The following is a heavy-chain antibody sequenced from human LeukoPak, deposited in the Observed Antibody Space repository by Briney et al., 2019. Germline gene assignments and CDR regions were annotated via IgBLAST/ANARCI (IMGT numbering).Heavy chain of an antibody. D-gene: IGHD6-19*01. CDR1: GYTFTSYG. CDR2: MNPNSGNT. CDR3: ARVGGSGWYGAFDI. J-gene: IGHJ3*02. Sequence: ASVKVSCKASGYTFTSYGISWVRQATGQGLEWMGWMNPNSGNTGYAQKFQGRVTITRNTSISTAYMELSSLRSEDTAVYYCARVGGSGWYGAFDIWGQGTMVTVSS. V-gene: IGHV1-8*03.